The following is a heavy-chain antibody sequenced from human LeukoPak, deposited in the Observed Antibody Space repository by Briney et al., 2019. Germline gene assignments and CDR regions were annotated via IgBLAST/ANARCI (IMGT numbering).Heavy chain of an antibody. CDR1: GYTLTELS. Sequence: ASVKVSCKVSGYTLTELSMHWVRQAPGKGLEWMGGFDPEDDETIYAQKFQGRVTMTEDTSTDTAYMELSSLRSEDTAVYYCATCVQRYNWNDRHLDYWGQGTLVTVSS. J-gene: IGHJ4*02. D-gene: IGHD1-1*01. CDR2: FDPEDDET. V-gene: IGHV1-24*01. CDR3: ATCVQRYNWNDRHLDY.